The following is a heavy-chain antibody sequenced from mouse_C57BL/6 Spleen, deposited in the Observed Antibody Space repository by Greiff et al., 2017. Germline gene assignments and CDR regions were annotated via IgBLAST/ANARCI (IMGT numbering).Heavy chain of an antibody. CDR3: AIHSNYHFDY. D-gene: IGHD2-5*01. J-gene: IGHJ2*01. CDR2: ISSGSSTI. CDR1: GFTFSDYG. Sequence: EVHLVEPGGGLVKPGGSLKLSCAASGFTFSDYGLHWVRQAPEKGLAWVAYISSGSSTIYYADTVKGRFTISRDNAKNTLFLQMTSLRSEDTSMYYWAIHSNYHFDYWGQGATLTVSS. V-gene: IGHV5-17*01.